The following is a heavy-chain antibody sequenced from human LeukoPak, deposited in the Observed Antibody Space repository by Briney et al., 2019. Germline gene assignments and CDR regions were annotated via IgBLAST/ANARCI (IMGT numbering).Heavy chain of an antibody. J-gene: IGHJ4*02. D-gene: IGHD1-14*01. V-gene: IGHV1-46*01. CDR1: GYTFTSYY. CDR3: AREWSTVPPEDY. CDR2: INPSGGST. Sequence: GASVKVSCKASGYTFTSYYMHWVRQAPGQGLEWMGIINPSGGSTSYAQKFRGRVTMTRDTSTSTVYMELSSLRSEDTAVYYCAREWSTVPPEDYWGQGTLVTVSS.